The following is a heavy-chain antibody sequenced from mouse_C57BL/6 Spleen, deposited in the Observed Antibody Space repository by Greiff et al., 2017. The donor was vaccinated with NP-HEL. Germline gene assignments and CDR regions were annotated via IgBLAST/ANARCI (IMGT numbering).Heavy chain of an antibody. J-gene: IGHJ4*01. CDR2: INPNNGGT. CDR1: GYTFTDYN. Sequence: VQLQQSGPELVKPGASVKIPCKASGYTFTDYNMDWVKQSHGKSLEWIGDINPNNGGTIYNQKFKGKATLTVDKSSSTAYMEHRSLTSEDTAVYYCARRVPYYAMDYWGQGTSVTVSS. V-gene: IGHV1-18*01. CDR3: ARRVPYYAMDY.